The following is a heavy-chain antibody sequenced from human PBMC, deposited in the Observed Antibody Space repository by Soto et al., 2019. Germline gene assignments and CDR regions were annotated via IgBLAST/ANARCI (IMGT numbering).Heavy chain of an antibody. Sequence: QVQLVESGGGVVQPGRSLRLSCAASGFIFSNYVMYWVRQAPGKGLEWVAFISYDGTTKSYADSVKGRFTISRDNSQNTLYLQMNSLRPKDTGVYYCERALLWSRDFDYWGQGTLVTVSS. D-gene: IGHD3-10*01. CDR2: ISYDGTTK. CDR3: ERALLWSRDFDY. V-gene: IGHV3-30-3*01. J-gene: IGHJ4*02. CDR1: GFIFSNYV.